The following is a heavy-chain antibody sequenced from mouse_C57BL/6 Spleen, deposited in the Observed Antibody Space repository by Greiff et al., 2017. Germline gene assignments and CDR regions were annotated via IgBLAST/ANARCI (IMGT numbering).Heavy chain of an antibody. CDR3: ARAYYSNYGWFAY. J-gene: IGHJ3*01. CDR1: GFTFSDYG. CDR2: LSSGSSTI. D-gene: IGHD2-5*01. Sequence: EVKLVESGGGLVKPGGSLKLSCAASGFTFSDYGMHWVRQAPEKGLEWVAYLSSGSSTIYYADTVKGRFTISRDKAKNTLFLQMTSLRSEDTAMYYCARAYYSNYGWFAYWGQGTLVTVSA. V-gene: IGHV5-17*01.